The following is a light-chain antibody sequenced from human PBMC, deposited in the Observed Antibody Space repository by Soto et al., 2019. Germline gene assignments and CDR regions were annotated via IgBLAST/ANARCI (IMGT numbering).Light chain of an antibody. CDR3: QQCGDSWS. CDR1: QNIGTW. CDR2: DAS. V-gene: IGKV1-5*01. Sequence: DIRMIQSPSTLSASVGDRVTITCRASQNIGTWLAWYQQKPGKAPDLLIYDASTLESGVPSRFSGSGSGTEFTLTISSLQPGDFATYYCQQCGDSWSFGQGTKVDIK. J-gene: IGKJ1*01.